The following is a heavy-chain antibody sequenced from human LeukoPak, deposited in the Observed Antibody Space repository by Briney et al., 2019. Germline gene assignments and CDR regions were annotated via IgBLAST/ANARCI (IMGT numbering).Heavy chain of an antibody. J-gene: IGHJ5*02. D-gene: IGHD6-13*01. CDR3: ARDLSGYSTA. CDR2: INWNGDGT. V-gene: IGHV3-20*01. CDR1: GFTFDDYA. Sequence: PGGSLRLSCAASGFTFDDYAMSWVRQAPGKGLEWVSGINWNGDGTSYADSVKGRFTISRDNAKNSLYLQMNSLRAEDTALYHCARDLSGYSTAWGQGTLVTVSS.